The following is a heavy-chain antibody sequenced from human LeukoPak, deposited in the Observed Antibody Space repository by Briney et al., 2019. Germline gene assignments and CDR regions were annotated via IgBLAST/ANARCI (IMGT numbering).Heavy chain of an antibody. D-gene: IGHD3-10*01. CDR2: VSYDGNYK. J-gene: IGHJ6*04. CDR1: GFTLSNYG. Sequence: GGSLRLSCAASGFTLSNYGMHWVRQAPGKGLEWVAVVSYDGNYKYYAASAKGRFAISRDNSKNTLYLQMNSLRVEDAAVYYCTKDVGRLTLVRGEPYYYYGMDVWGKGPTVTVS. CDR3: TKDVGRLTLVRGEPYYYYGMDV. V-gene: IGHV3-30*18.